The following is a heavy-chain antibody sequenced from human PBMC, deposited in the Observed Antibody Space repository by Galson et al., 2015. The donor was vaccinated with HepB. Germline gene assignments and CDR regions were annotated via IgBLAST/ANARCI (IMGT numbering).Heavy chain of an antibody. V-gene: IGHV1-46*03. J-gene: IGHJ5*02. CDR2: INPSGGST. CDR3: ARDGEERVYCGGDCYSGQVYNWFDP. CDR1: GYTFTSYY. Sequence: SVKVSCKASGYTFTSYYMHWVRQAPGQGLEWMGIINPSGGSTSYAQKFQGRVTMTRDTSTSTVYMELSSLRSEDTAVYYCARDGEERVYCGGDCYSGQVYNWFDPWGQGTLVTVSS. D-gene: IGHD2-21*01.